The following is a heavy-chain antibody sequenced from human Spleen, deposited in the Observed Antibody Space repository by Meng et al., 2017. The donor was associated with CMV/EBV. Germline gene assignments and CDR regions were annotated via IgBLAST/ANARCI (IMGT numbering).Heavy chain of an antibody. CDR1: GDTLNSYA. J-gene: IGHJ4*02. D-gene: IGHD3-16*01. V-gene: IGHV1-69*04. Sequence: SSVKVSCKASGDTLNSYAISWVRQAPGQGLEWMGRIIPMIGIPKYAQKFQDRLTITADKSTSAAYMELTSLRSEDTAVYYCARIRFGYWGQGTLVTVSS. CDR2: IIPMIGIP. CDR3: ARIRFGY.